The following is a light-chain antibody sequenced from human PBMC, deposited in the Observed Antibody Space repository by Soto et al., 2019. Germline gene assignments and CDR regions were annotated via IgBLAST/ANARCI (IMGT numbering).Light chain of an antibody. CDR3: ATWDDSLNGWV. J-gene: IGLJ3*02. CDR1: SSNIGSNA. V-gene: IGLV1-44*01. CDR2: SNN. Sequence: QSVLTQPASVSGSPGQSITISCSGTSSSNIGSNAVSWYQQLPGTAPKVLIYSNNQRPSGVPDRFSGSKSGTSASLAISGLQSEDDADYYCATWDDSLNGWVFGGGTKVTVL.